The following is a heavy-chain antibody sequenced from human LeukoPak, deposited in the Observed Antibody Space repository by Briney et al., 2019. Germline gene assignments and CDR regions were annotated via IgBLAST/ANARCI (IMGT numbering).Heavy chain of an antibody. Sequence: SGPTLVNPTQTLTLTCTFSGFSLSTSGMYVSWIRQPPGKALEWLARIDWDDDKYYSTSLKTRLTISKDTSKNQVVLTMTNMDPVDTATYYCARITAGEPEVYYMDVWGKGTTVTVSS. CDR2: IDWDDDK. V-gene: IGHV2-70*11. J-gene: IGHJ6*03. CDR1: GFSLSTSGMY. D-gene: IGHD1-14*01. CDR3: ARITAGEPEVYYMDV.